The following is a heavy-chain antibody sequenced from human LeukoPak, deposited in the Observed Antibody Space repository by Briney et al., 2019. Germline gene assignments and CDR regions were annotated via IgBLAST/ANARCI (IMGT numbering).Heavy chain of an antibody. V-gene: IGHV3-66*01. D-gene: IGHD6-13*01. CDR2: IYSGGST. CDR1: GFTVSSNY. Sequence: GGSLRLSCAASGFTVSSNYMSWVRQAPGKGLEWVSVIYSGGSTYYADSVKGRFTISRDNSKNTLYLQMNSLRAEDTAVYYCAKGRTGYIPDYWGQGTLVTVSS. J-gene: IGHJ4*02. CDR3: AKGRTGYIPDY.